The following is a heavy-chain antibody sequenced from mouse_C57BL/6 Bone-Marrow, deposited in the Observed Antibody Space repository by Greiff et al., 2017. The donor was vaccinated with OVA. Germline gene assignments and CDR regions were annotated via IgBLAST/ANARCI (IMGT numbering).Heavy chain of an antibody. V-gene: IGHV1-80*01. J-gene: IGHJ2*01. CDR2: IYPGDGDT. CDR1: GYAFSSYW. Sequence: VQLVESGAELVKPGASVKISCKASGYAFSSYWMNWVKQRPGKGLEWIGQIYPGDGDTNYNGKFKGKATLTADKSSSTAYMQLSSLTSEDSAVYFCARDYYGSSYGWGSFDYWGQGTTLTVSS. D-gene: IGHD1-1*01. CDR3: ARDYYGSSYGWGSFDY.